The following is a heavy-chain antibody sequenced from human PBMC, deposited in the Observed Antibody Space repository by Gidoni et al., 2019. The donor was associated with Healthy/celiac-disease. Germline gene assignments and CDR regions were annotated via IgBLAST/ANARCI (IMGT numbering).Heavy chain of an antibody. Sequence: QVQLQESGPGLVKPSGTLSLTCAVSGGSISSSTWWIWVRQPPGKGLEWIGEIYHSGSTNYNPSLKSRVTISVDKSKNQFSLKLSSVTAADTAVYYCARDLRNYDFWSGYASYYYYGMDVWGQGTTVTVSS. D-gene: IGHD3-3*01. V-gene: IGHV4-4*02. CDR3: ARDLRNYDFWSGYASYYYYGMDV. CDR2: IYHSGST. CDR1: GGSISSSTW. J-gene: IGHJ6*02.